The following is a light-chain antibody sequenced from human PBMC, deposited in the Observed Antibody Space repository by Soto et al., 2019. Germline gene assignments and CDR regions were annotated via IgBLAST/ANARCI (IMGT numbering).Light chain of an antibody. J-gene: IGKJ1*01. V-gene: IGKV3-15*01. CDR2: RAS. CDR1: QTIYSN. Sequence: EIVMTQSPATLSVSPGERATLSCRASQTIYSNVAWYQQRPGQAPRLLIYRASARATGIPARFSGSGSGTEFTLTIGSLQSEDSAVYYCQQYQNLWTFGQGTKVDIK. CDR3: QQYQNLWT.